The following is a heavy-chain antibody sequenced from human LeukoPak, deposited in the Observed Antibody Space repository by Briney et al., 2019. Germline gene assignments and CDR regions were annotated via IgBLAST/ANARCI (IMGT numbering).Heavy chain of an antibody. CDR1: GGSIISYD. CDR2: IYYSGST. J-gene: IGHJ6*03. Sequence: PSETLSLTCTISGGSIISYDWSWIRQPPGKGLEWIGYIYYSGSTNYNPSLKSRVTISVGTSKNQFSLKLSSVTAADTAVYYCARGGGMGHYYYYMDVWGKGTTVTISS. D-gene: IGHD5-24*01. CDR3: ARGGGMGHYYYYMDV. V-gene: IGHV4-59*01.